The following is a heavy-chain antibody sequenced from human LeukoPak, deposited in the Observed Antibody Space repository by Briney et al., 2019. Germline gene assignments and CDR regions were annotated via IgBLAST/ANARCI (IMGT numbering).Heavy chain of an antibody. CDR2: INPSGGST. Sequence: GASVKVSCKASGYTFTSYYMHWVRQAPGQGLEWMGIINPSGGSTSYAQKFQGRVTMTRDMSTSTVYMELSSLRSEDTAVYYCARAQTVTTYNDAFDIWGQGTMVTVSS. CDR3: ARAQTVTTYNDAFDI. J-gene: IGHJ3*02. V-gene: IGHV1-46*01. CDR1: GYTFTSYY. D-gene: IGHD4-17*01.